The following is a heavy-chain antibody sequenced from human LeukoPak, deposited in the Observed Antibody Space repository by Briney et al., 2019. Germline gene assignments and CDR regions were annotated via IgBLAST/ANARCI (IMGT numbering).Heavy chain of an antibody. J-gene: IGHJ4*02. CDR3: AREYCSGGSCYPWSY. D-gene: IGHD2-15*01. CDR1: GYTFTTYA. CDR2: INAGTAYT. Sequence: ASVKVSCKASGYTFTTYAMHWVRQAPRQRLEWMGWINAGTAYTKYSQKFQGRVTFTRDTSASTAYMELSSLRSEDTAVYYCAREYCSGGSCYPWSYWGQGTLVTVSS. V-gene: IGHV1-3*01.